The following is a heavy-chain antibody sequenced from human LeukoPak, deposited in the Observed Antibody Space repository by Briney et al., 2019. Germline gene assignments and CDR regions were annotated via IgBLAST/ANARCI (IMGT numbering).Heavy chain of an antibody. CDR2: INPNSGGT. Sequence: ASVKVSCKASGYTFTGYYMHWVRQAPGQGLEWMGWINPNSGGTNYAQKFQGRVTMTRDTSISTAYMGLSRLRSDDTAVYYCARGLIVVVSTPLTLEHWGQGTLVTVSS. D-gene: IGHD3-22*01. J-gene: IGHJ5*02. CDR1: GYTFTGYY. CDR3: ARGLIVVVSTPLTLEH. V-gene: IGHV1-2*02.